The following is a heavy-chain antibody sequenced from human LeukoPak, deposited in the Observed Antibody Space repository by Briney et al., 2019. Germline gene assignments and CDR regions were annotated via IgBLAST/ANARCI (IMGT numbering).Heavy chain of an antibody. D-gene: IGHD5-18*01. CDR2: IYNTGRSGPT. J-gene: IGHJ4*02. V-gene: IGHV4-59*02. Sequence: SDTLSLTCNVSGATVTTHYWSWIRQPPGRGLEWIGFIYNTGRSGPTNYNPSLKSRVTISLDTSRNQFSLRLTSVIGADTAVYFCARRVDTAKIDYWGQGTLVTVSS. CDR1: GATVTTHY. CDR3: ARRVDTAKIDY.